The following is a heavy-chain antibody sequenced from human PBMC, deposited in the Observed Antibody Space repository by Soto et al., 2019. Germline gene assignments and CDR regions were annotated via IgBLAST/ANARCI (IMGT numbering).Heavy chain of an antibody. CDR3: ARERSSSSRGANWFDP. V-gene: IGHV4-59*01. D-gene: IGHD6-6*01. CDR2: IYYSGST. J-gene: IGHJ5*02. Sequence: SETLSLTCTVSGGSITNYYWSWIRQPPGKGLEWIGYIYYSGSTNYNPSLKSRVTISVDTSKNQFSLKLNSVTAADTAIYYCARERSSSSRGANWFDPWGQGTLVTVSS. CDR1: GGSITNYY.